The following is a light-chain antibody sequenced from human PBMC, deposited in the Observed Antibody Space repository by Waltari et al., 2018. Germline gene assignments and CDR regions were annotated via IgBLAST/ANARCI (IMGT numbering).Light chain of an antibody. CDR2: HAY. J-gene: IGKJ4*01. CDR1: QSIQRY. V-gene: IGKV3-11*01. Sequence: EIVLTQSPATLSLSPGGRATLSCRASQSIQRYLAWYQQKPGQAPRLLIYHAYNRATGVPARFSGSGSETDFTLTISSLEPEDSAIYYCQQRADWPLTFGGGTTVEIK. CDR3: QQRADWPLT.